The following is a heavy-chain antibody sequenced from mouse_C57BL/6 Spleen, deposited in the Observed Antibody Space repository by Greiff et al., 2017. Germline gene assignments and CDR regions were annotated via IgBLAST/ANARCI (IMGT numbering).Heavy chain of an antibody. CDR1: GFSLTSYG. CDR3: ARHGTYYGSSLYYAMDY. D-gene: IGHD1-1*01. V-gene: IGHV2-6-1*01. J-gene: IGHJ4*01. Sequence: VQLKESGPGLVAPSQSLSITCTVSGFSLTSYGVHWVRQPPGKGLEWLVVIWSDGSTTYNSALKSRLSISKDNSKSQVFLKMNSLQTDDTAMYYCARHGTYYGSSLYYAMDYWGQGTSVTVSS. CDR2: IWSDGST.